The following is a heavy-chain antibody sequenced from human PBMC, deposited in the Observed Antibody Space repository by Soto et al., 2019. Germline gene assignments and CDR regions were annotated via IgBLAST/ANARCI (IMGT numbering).Heavy chain of an antibody. D-gene: IGHD3-3*01. J-gene: IGHJ6*03. CDR2: ISGSGGST. CDR3: AKDSGPPTIFGVVKVWLTYYYYYYMDV. CDR1: GFTFSSYA. Sequence: PGGSLGLSCAASGFTFSSYAMSWVRQAPGKGLEWVSAISGSGGSTYYADSVKGRFTISRDNSKNTLYLQIYSLRAEDTAVYYCAKDSGPPTIFGVVKVWLTYYYYYYMDVWGKGTTVTVSS. V-gene: IGHV3-23*01.